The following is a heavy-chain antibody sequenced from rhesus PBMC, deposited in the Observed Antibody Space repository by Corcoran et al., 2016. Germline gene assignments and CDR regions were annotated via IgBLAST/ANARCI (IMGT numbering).Heavy chain of an antibody. CDR3: ARGRGWYYFDY. D-gene: IGHD6-31*01. CDR2: INSGGSN. Sequence: QVQLQESGPGLVKPSETLSLTCAVSGYSISSGYYWGWIRQPPGKGLEWIGHINSGGSNHRNPTLKSRVTISTDTSKNQFSLKLSSVTAADTAVYYCARGRGWYYFDYWGQGVLVTVSS. V-gene: IGHV4S14*01. CDR1: GYSISSGYY. J-gene: IGHJ4*01.